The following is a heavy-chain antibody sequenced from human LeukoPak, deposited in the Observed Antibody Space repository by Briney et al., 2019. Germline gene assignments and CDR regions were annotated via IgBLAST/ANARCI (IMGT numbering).Heavy chain of an antibody. V-gene: IGHV4-4*02. Sequence: PSGTVSLMCGLSGGSITSTNYWTSVRQPPGKGLDWIGEVNLQGSTNYNPSLMGRDAIAVDMSEKHISLQLTSMTAADTAVYYCAREGGPYRPLDYSGQGTLVTVSS. CDR2: VNLQGST. CDR3: AREGGPYRPLDY. J-gene: IGHJ4*02. CDR1: GGSITSTNY.